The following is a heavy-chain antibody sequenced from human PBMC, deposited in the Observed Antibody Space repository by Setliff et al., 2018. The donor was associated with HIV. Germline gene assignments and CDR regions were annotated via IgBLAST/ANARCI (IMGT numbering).Heavy chain of an antibody. D-gene: IGHD3-10*01. CDR3: ARGRFHRLHRPYSGSGSLGIQYFDY. J-gene: IGHJ4*02. V-gene: IGHV4-59*12. CDR2: ISYSGGS. Sequence: SETLSLTCTISGDSITRYYWSWIRQSPGKGLEWLGYISYSGGSNYDPSLKSRVTISVDTSKNQFSLKLTSVTATDTALYYCARGRFHRLHRPYSGSGSLGIQYFDYWGQGTLVTVS. CDR1: GDSITRYY.